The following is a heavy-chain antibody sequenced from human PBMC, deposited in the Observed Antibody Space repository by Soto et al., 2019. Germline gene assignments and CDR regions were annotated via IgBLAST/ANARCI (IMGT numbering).Heavy chain of an antibody. Sequence: GGSLRLSCAASGFTFSSYSMNWVRQAPGKGLEWVSSISSSSSYIYYADSVKGRFPISRDNAKNSLYLQMNSLRAEDTAVYYCARVYAPKTIAAAGDYYYYGMDVWGQGTTVTVSS. D-gene: IGHD6-13*01. J-gene: IGHJ6*02. V-gene: IGHV3-21*01. CDR2: ISSSSSYI. CDR1: GFTFSSYS. CDR3: ARVYAPKTIAAAGDYYYYGMDV.